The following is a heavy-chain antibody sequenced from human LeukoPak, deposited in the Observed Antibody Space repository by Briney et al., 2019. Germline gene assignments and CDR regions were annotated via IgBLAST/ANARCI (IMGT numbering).Heavy chain of an antibody. V-gene: IGHV1-3*01. Sequence: ASVKVSCKASGSTFTSYAMHWVRQAPGQRLEWMGWINAGIGNTKYSQKFQGRVTITRDTSASTAYMELSSLRSEGTAVYYRGRAYMVRGAIIGYWGQGTLVTVSS. D-gene: IGHD3-10*01. CDR3: GRAYMVRGAIIGY. CDR1: GSTFTSYA. CDR2: INAGIGNT. J-gene: IGHJ4*02.